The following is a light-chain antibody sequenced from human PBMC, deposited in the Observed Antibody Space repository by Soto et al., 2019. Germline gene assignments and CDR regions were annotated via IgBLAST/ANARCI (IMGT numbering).Light chain of an antibody. CDR2: DAS. CDR3: HQRSNWPPS. V-gene: IGKV3-11*01. J-gene: IGKJ3*01. CDR1: QSVSTL. Sequence: VLTQSPATLSLSPGERATLSCRASQSVSTLLAWYQQKPGQPPRLLIYDASKRATGIPARFSGSGSGTGFTLTISSLEPEDSAVYYCHQRSNWPPSFGPGTKVDIK.